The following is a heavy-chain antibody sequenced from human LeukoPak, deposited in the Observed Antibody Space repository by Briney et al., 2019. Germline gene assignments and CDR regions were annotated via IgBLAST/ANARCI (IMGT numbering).Heavy chain of an antibody. D-gene: IGHD1-7*01. Sequence: KPSETLSLTCAVYGVSLRGYYWSWIRQPPEKGLEWIGEISHEGDSIYNPSLKSRLTLSVDMSKNQFSLKLRSVTAADTTVYYCARGRNYVSDYYFDVWGKGTTVIVSS. CDR2: ISHEGDS. CDR3: ARGRNYVSDYYFDV. J-gene: IGHJ6*03. CDR1: GVSLRGYY. V-gene: IGHV4-34*01.